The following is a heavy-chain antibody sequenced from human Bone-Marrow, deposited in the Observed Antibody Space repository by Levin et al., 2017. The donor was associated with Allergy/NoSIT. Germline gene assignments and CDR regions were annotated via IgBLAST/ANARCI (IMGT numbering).Heavy chain of an antibody. J-gene: IGHJ4*02. V-gene: IGHV3-30*03. CDR2: ISYDGNER. CDR3: ATDFRRGYSYSSEFRLDN. CDR1: GFTFSDQG. Sequence: PGGSLRLSCAASGFTFSDQGMHWVRQAPGKGLEWVAIISYDGNERVYAESVEGRFTISRDNSKNTLYLQMNSLRPEDTAVFYCATDFRRGYSYSSEFRLDNWGQGTLVTVSS. D-gene: IGHD5-18*01.